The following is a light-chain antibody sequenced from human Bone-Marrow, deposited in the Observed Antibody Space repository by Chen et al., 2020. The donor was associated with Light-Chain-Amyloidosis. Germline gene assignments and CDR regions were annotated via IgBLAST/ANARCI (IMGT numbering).Light chain of an antibody. CDR2: GNT. V-gene: IGLV1-40*01. Sequence: QSVLTQPPSGSGAPGQRVTISCTGSSSNIGAGFSVHWYQQLSGTVPKLLIYGNTNRPSGVPDRFSGSKSGTSASLAITGLQAEDEADYYCQSYDNSLSGPVVFGGGTKLTVL. CDR1: SSNIGAGFS. CDR3: QSYDNSLSGPVV. J-gene: IGLJ2*01.